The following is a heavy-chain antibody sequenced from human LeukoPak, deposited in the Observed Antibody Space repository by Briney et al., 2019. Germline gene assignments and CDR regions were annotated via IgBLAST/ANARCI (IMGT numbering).Heavy chain of an antibody. Sequence: GGSLRLSCAASGFTFSSYAMHWVRQAPGKGLEGVAVISYDGSNKYYADSVKGRFTISRDNSKNTLYLQMNSLRAEDTAVYYCAREGIAVAGFDYWGQGTLVTVSS. CDR1: GFTFSSYA. CDR3: AREGIAVAGFDY. D-gene: IGHD6-19*01. J-gene: IGHJ4*02. CDR2: ISYDGSNK. V-gene: IGHV3-30*04.